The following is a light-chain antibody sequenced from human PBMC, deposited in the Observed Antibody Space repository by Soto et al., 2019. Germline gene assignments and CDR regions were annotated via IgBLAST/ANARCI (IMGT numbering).Light chain of an antibody. CDR2: TNN. V-gene: IGLV1-44*01. CDR3: ATGDDSLTAVV. J-gene: IGLJ2*01. Sequence: QSVLTQPPSASETPGQRVTISCSGSNSNIGRSTVHWYQHLPGTAPKLLIYTNNQRPSGVPDRFSGSKSGTSASLAISELQSEDEADYYCATGDDSLTAVVFGGGTKLTVL. CDR1: NSNIGRST.